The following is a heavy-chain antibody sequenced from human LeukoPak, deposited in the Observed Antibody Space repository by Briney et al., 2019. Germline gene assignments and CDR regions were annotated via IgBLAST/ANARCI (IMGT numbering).Heavy chain of an antibody. J-gene: IGHJ6*03. D-gene: IGHD5-12*01. CDR1: GDSISSYY. Sequence: PSETLSLTCTVSGDSISSYYWNWIRQPPGKGLEWIGYIYYSGSTNYNPPLKSRVTISVDTSKNQFSLKLSSVTAADTAVYYCAREGIVATIGGLYYYYYMDVWGNGTTVTVYS. CDR2: IYYSGST. CDR3: AREGIVATIGGLYYYYYMDV. V-gene: IGHV4-59*01.